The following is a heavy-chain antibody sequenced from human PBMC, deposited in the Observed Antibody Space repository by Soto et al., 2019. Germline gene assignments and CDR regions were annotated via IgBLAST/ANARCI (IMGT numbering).Heavy chain of an antibody. CDR2: FDPEDGET. Sequence: ASVKVSCKVSGYTLTELSMHWGRQAPGKGLEWMGGFDPEDGETIYAQKFQGRVTMTEDTSTDTAYMELSSLRSEDTAVYYCATDRTANGIAAAGPNGYWGQGTLVTVSS. V-gene: IGHV1-24*01. CDR1: GYTLTELS. J-gene: IGHJ4*02. CDR3: ATDRTANGIAAAGPNGY. D-gene: IGHD6-13*01.